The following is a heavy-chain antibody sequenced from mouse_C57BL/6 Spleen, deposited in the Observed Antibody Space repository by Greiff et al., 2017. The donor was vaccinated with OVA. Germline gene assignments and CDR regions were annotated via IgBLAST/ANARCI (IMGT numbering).Heavy chain of an antibody. D-gene: IGHD4-1*01. V-gene: IGHV1-81*01. Sequence: QVQLKESGAELARPGASVKLSCKASGYTFTSYGISWVKQRTGQGLEWIGEIYPRSGNTYYNEKFKGKATLTADKSSSTAYMELRSLTPEDSAVYFCARSGKDWYFDVWGTGTTVTVSS. CDR1: GYTFTSYG. J-gene: IGHJ1*03. CDR3: ARSGKDWYFDV. CDR2: IYPRSGNT.